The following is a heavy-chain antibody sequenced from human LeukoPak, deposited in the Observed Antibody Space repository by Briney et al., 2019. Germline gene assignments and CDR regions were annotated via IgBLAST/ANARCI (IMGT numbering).Heavy chain of an antibody. CDR1: GGSFSGYY. CDR3: AGGSYYYGSGSYYNQGAPLNWFDP. J-gene: IGHJ5*02. D-gene: IGHD3-10*01. CDR2: INHSGST. Sequence: NPSETLSLTCAVYGGSFSGYYWSWIRQPPGKGLEWIGEINHSGSTNYNPSLKSRVTISVDTSKNQFSLKLSSVTAADTAVYYCAGGSYYYGSGSYYNQGAPLNWFDPWGQGTLVTVSS. V-gene: IGHV4-34*01.